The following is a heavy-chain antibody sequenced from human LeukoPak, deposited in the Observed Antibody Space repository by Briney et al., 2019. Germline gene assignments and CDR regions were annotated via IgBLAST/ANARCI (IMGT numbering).Heavy chain of an antibody. D-gene: IGHD3-22*01. V-gene: IGHV3-49*04. CDR2: IRRTGYGTTA. J-gene: IGHJ6*03. Sequence: QPGRSLRLSCTASGFTFGDYGMSWVRQAPGKGLEWVGYIRRTGYGTTAEYAASVKDRFTISRDDSKSIAYLQMNSLKTEDTAVYFCTREEEDDSSGYSSYYYYMDVWGTGTTVTVS. CDR3: TREEEDDSSGYSSYYYYMDV. CDR1: GFTFGDYG.